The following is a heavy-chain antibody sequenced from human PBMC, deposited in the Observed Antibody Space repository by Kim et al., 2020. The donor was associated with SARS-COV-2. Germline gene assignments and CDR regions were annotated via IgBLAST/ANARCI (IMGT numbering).Heavy chain of an antibody. CDR2: IYYSGST. D-gene: IGHD3-3*01. J-gene: IGHJ6*02. V-gene: IGHV4-59*01. Sequence: SETLSLTCTVSGGSISSYYWSWIRQPPGKGLEWIGYIYYSGSTNYNPSLKSRVTISVDTSKNQFSLKLSSVTAADTAVYYCAREERNYDFWSAGKAYGMDVWGQGTTVTVSS. CDR3: AREERNYDFWSAGKAYGMDV. CDR1: GGSISSYY.